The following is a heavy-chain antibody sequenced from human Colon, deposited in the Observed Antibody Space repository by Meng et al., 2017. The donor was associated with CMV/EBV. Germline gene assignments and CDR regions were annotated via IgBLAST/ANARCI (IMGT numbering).Heavy chain of an antibody. J-gene: IGHJ4*02. V-gene: IGHV3-9*01. CDR2: ISWNSDEI. Sequence: GGSLRLSCEASGFTFDDYAMHWVRQVPGKGLEWVAGISWNSDEIAYADSVKGRFTISRDNAKNSLYLQLDSLRTEDTALYYCTKDLRGKWELLDYFDRWGQGTLVTVSS. CDR1: GFTFDDYA. D-gene: IGHD4-23*01. CDR3: TKDLRGKWELLDYFDR.